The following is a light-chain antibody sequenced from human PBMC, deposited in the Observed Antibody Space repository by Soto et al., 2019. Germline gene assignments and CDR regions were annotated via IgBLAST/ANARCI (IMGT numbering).Light chain of an antibody. CDR1: SSNIGSNT. CDR3: AAWDDSLNGPV. J-gene: IGLJ2*01. V-gene: IGLV1-44*01. CDR2: SSN. Sequence: QSALTQPPSASGTPGQRVTVSCSGSSSNIGSNTVNWYQQLPGTAPKLLIYSSNQRPSRVPDRFSGSKSGTSASLAISGLQSEDEADYYCAAWDDSLNGPVFGGGTKLTVL.